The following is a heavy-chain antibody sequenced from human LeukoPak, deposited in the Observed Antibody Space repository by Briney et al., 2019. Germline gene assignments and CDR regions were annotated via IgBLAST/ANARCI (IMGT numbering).Heavy chain of an antibody. CDR1: GGSISSGGYF. V-gene: IGHV4-39*07. CDR2: MNYRGST. CDR3: ARDAPLYFDDAFHV. Sequence: SETLSLTCSVSGGSISSGGYFWVWIRQPPGKGLEWIGSMNYRGSTYYNPSLKSRVTISVDTSKNQFSLKLSSVTAADTAVYYCARDAPLYFDDAFHVWGHGTMVSVSS. D-gene: IGHD2-8*01. J-gene: IGHJ3*01.